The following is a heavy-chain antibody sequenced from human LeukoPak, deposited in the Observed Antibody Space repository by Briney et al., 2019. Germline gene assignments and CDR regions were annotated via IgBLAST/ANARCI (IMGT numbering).Heavy chain of an antibody. CDR2: ISWNSGSI. V-gene: IGHV3-9*01. Sequence: GGSLRLSCAASGFTFDDYAMPWVRQAPGKGLEWVSGISWNSGSIGYADSVKGRFTISRDNAKNSLYLQMNSLRAEDTALYYCAKGRWDCSGGSCYFDYWGQGTLVTVSS. CDR1: GFTFDDYA. CDR3: AKGRWDCSGGSCYFDY. D-gene: IGHD2-15*01. J-gene: IGHJ4*02.